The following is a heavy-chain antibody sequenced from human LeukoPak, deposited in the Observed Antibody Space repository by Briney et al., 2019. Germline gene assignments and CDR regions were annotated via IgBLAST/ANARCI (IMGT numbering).Heavy chain of an antibody. CDR3: ARGRLERKGIAVAGKAYYYGMDV. V-gene: IGHV4-31*03. J-gene: IGHJ6*02. CDR1: GGSISSGGYY. Sequence: SQTLSLTCTVSGGSISSGGYYWSWIRQHPGKGLEWIGYIYYSGSTYYNPSLKSRVTISVDTSKNQFSLKLSSVTAADTAVYYCARGRLERKGIAVAGKAYYYGMDVWGQGTTVTVSS. D-gene: IGHD6-19*01. CDR2: IYYSGST.